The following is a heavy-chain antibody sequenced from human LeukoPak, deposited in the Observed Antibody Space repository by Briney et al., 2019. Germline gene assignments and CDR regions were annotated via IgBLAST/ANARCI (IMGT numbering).Heavy chain of an antibody. D-gene: IGHD2-21*02. CDR2: ISGSGGST. CDR1: GFTFSSYA. Sequence: GGSLRLSCAASGFTFSSYAMSWVRQAPGKGLEWVSAISGSGGSTYYADSVRGRFTISRDNSKNTLYLQMNSLRAEDTAVYYCATHACGGDCNWFDPWGQGTLVTVSS. J-gene: IGHJ5*02. V-gene: IGHV3-23*01. CDR3: ATHACGGDCNWFDP.